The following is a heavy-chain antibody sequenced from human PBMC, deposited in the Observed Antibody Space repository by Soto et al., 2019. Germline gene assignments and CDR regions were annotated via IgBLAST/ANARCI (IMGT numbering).Heavy chain of an antibody. D-gene: IGHD3-22*01. V-gene: IGHV3-33*01. Sequence: QVQLVESGGGVVQPGRSLRLSCAASGFTFSSYGMHWVRQAPGKGLEWVAVIWYDGSNKYYVDSVKGRFTISRDNSKNTLYLQMNSLRAEDTAVYYCARDVGYYDSSGYHYGNYFDYWGQGTLVTVSS. CDR1: GFTFSSYG. J-gene: IGHJ4*02. CDR2: IWYDGSNK. CDR3: ARDVGYYDSSGYHYGNYFDY.